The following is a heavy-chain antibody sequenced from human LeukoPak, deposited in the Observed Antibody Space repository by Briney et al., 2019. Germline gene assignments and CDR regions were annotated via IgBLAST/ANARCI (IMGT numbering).Heavy chain of an antibody. CDR3: ARGALGDYDCYYYMDV. J-gene: IGHJ6*03. CDR1: GFTVSSNY. Sequence: PVGSLRLSCAASGFTVSSNYMSWVRQAPGKGLEWVSVIYSGGSTYYANSVKGRFTISRDNSKNTLYLQMNSLRAEDTAVYYCARGALGDYDCYYYMDVWGKGTTVTVSS. D-gene: IGHD3-10*01. V-gene: IGHV3-66*02. CDR2: IYSGGST.